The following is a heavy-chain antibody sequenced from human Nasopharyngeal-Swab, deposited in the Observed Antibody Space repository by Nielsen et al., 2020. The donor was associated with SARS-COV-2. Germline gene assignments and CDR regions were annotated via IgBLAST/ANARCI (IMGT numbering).Heavy chain of an antibody. CDR3: ARGHLPDDFWSGYNIYKKFYYYGMDV. D-gene: IGHD3-3*01. Sequence: SETLSLTCTVSGGSISSYYWSWIRQPPGKGLEWIGYIYYSGSTNYNPSLKSRVTISVDTSKNQFSLKLSSVTAADTAVYYCARGHLPDDFWSGYNIYKKFYYYGMDVWGQGTTVTVSS. CDR1: GGSISSYY. J-gene: IGHJ6*02. V-gene: IGHV4-59*13. CDR2: IYYSGST.